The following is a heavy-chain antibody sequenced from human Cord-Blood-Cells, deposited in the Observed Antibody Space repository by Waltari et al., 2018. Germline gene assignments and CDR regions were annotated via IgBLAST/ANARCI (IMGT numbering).Heavy chain of an antibody. CDR2: INHSGST. CDR1: GGSFSGYY. CDR3: ARGPGVVPAAYFDY. Sequence: QAQLQRWGAGLLKASETLSLTCAGYGGSFSGYYCRWTRQPRGKGLGWIGEINHSGSTTYNPSLKSRVTISVDTSKNQFSLKLSSATAADTAVYYCARGPGVVPAAYFDYWGQGTLVTVSS. J-gene: IGHJ4*02. V-gene: IGHV4-34*01. D-gene: IGHD2-2*01.